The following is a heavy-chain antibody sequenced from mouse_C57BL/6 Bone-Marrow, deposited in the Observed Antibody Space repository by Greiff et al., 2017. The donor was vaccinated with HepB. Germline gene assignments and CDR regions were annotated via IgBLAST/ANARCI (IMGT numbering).Heavy chain of an antibody. Sequence: VQLQQSGTVLARPGASVKMSCKTSGYTFTSYWMHWVKQRPGQGLEWMGAIYPGNSDNSYNQKFKGKAKLTAVTSASTAYMELSSLTNEDSAVYYCTRSSYGSFYWYFDVWGTGTTVTVSS. CDR3: TRSSYGSFYWYFDV. D-gene: IGHD1-1*01. J-gene: IGHJ1*03. CDR1: GYTFTSYW. V-gene: IGHV1-5*01. CDR2: IYPGNSDN.